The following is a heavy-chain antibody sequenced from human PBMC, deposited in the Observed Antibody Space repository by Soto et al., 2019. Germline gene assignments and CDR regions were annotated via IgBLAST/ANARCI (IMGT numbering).Heavy chain of an antibody. J-gene: IGHJ4*02. CDR3: ARDVGYGDYALSY. D-gene: IGHD4-17*01. Sequence: GGSLRLSCAASGFTFSSYSMNWVRQAPGKGLEWVSSISSSSSYIYYADSVKGRFTISRDNAKNSLYLQMNSLRAEDTAVYYCARDVGYGDYALSYWGQGTLVTVSS. V-gene: IGHV3-21*01. CDR1: GFTFSSYS. CDR2: ISSSSSYI.